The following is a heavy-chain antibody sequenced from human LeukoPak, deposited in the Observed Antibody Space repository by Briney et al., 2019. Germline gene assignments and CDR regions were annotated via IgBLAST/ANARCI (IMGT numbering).Heavy chain of an antibody. V-gene: IGHV1-8*01. CDR1: GYTFTSYD. CDR2: MNPNSGNT. J-gene: IGHJ4*02. CDR3: ARGRGYLIAAAGLSDY. D-gene: IGHD6-13*01. Sequence: ASVKVSCKASGYTFTSYDINWVRPAPGQGLEWMGWMNPNSGNTGYAQKFQGRVTMTRNTSISTAYMELSSLRSEDTAVYYCARGRGYLIAAAGLSDYWGQGTLVTVSS.